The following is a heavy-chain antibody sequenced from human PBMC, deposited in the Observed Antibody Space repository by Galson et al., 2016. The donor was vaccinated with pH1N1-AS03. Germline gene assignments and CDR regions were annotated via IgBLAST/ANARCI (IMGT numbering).Heavy chain of an antibody. Sequence: SLRLSCAASGFTFRTFGMHWVRQAPGKGLEWVAVIWNDGSLKKYGDPVKGRFIISRDNSNNTVSLEMSSLRAEDTAVYYCVTGNQNYFDYWGQGTLVTVPS. CDR3: VTGNQNYFDY. CDR2: IWNDGSLK. J-gene: IGHJ4*02. CDR1: GFTFRTFG. D-gene: IGHD2-8*02. V-gene: IGHV3-33*01.